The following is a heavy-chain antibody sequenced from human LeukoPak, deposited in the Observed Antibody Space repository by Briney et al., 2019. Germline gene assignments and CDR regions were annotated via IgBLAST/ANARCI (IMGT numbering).Heavy chain of an antibody. Sequence: GGSLRLSCAASGFTFSSYAMHWVRQAPGKGLEWVAVISYDGSNKYYADSVKGRFTISRDNSKNTLYLQMNSLRAEDTAVYYCARAARGFDYWGQETLVTVSS. CDR2: ISYDGSNK. D-gene: IGHD6-6*01. J-gene: IGHJ4*02. CDR3: ARAARGFDY. V-gene: IGHV3-30*01. CDR1: GFTFSSYA.